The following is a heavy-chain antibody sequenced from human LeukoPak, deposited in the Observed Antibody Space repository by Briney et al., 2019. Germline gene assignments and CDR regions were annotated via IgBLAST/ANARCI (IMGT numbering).Heavy chain of an antibody. J-gene: IGHJ4*02. CDR2: IWFDGGKI. CDR3: AKDGWTVPARFDY. CDR1: GFPFSSYV. Sequence: GRSLRLSCAASGFPFSSYVMHWLRQTPGKGLEWVAVIWFDGGKIYYADSVKGRFTISRDNSKNTLYLQMNSLRAEDTAVHHCAKDGWTVPARFDYWGQGTLVTVSS. V-gene: IGHV3-33*06. D-gene: IGHD2-2*01.